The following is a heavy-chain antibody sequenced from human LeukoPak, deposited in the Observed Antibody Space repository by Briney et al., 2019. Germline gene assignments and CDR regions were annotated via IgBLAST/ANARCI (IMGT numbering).Heavy chain of an antibody. CDR3: ATRDQSRTYMAPPDY. CDR1: GVSISSDNW. V-gene: IGHV4/OR15-8*02. D-gene: IGHD5-24*01. J-gene: IGHJ4*02. CDR2: THRSGDT. Sequence: PSETLSLTCAVCGVSISSDNWRTWVRQSPGKGLEWIGETHRSGDTKYNPSLRGRATISMDNSKNHLSLNLFSVTAADTAMYYCATRDQSRTYMAPPDYWGQGTLVTVSS.